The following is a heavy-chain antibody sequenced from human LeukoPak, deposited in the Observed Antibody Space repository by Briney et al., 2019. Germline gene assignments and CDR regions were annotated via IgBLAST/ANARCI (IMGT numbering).Heavy chain of an antibody. Sequence: GGSLRLSCAASGFTFSSYAMSWVRQAPGKGLEWVSAISGSGGSTYYADSVKGRFTISRDNSKNTLYLQMNSLRAEDTAVYYCARDFRSWGWLLGLKNYYYYMDVWGKGTTVTVSS. V-gene: IGHV3-23*01. CDR3: ARDFRSWGWLLGLKNYYYYMDV. CDR2: ISGSGGST. J-gene: IGHJ6*03. CDR1: GFTFSSYA. D-gene: IGHD6-13*01.